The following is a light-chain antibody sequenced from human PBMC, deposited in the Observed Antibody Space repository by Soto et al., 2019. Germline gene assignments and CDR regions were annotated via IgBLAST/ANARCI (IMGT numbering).Light chain of an antibody. CDR3: QQYVRLPQT. V-gene: IGKV1-5*03. CDR2: KAS. Sequence: DIQMTQSPSTLSASVGDRVTITCRASQSINNWLAWYQQKPGKAPKLFIFKASTLESGVPSRFSCSGYGTEFSLSISSLQPDDFATYFCQQYVRLPQTFGQGTKVEIK. CDR1: QSINNW. J-gene: IGKJ1*01.